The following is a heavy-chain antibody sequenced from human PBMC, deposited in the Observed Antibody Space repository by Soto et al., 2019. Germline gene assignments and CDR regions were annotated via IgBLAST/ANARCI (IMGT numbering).Heavy chain of an antibody. D-gene: IGHD2-15*01. V-gene: IGHV2-70*01. Sequence: SGPTLVNPTQTLTLTCTFSGFSLSTSGMCVSWIRQPPGKALEWLALIDWDDDKYYSTSLKTRLTISKDTSKNQVVLTMTNMDPVDTATYYCARIMEGSGGNPQADDYYYYGMDVWGQGTTVTVSS. CDR3: ARIMEGSGGNPQADDYYYYGMDV. J-gene: IGHJ6*02. CDR2: IDWDDDK. CDR1: GFSLSTSGMC.